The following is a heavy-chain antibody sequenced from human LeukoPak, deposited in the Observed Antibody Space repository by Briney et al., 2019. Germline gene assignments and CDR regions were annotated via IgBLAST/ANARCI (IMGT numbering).Heavy chain of an antibody. Sequence: GASVKVSCKASGFTFITYGTHWVRQAPGQILEWMGWINVGNGNTKYSQSFQGRVTITRDTSSSTAYMELSSLRSEDTAVYYCATGGYNLYFDFWGRGTLVTVSS. CDR1: GFTFITYG. CDR3: ATGGYNLYFDF. D-gene: IGHD6-13*01. J-gene: IGHJ2*01. V-gene: IGHV1-3*01. CDR2: INVGNGNT.